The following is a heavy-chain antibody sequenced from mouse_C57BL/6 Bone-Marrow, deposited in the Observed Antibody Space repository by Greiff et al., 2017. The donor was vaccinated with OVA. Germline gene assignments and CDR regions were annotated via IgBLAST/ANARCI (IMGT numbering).Heavy chain of an antibody. Sequence: VQLQQPGAELVRPGTSVKLSCKASGYTFTNYWMHWVKPRPGQGLEWIGVIAPSDSYINYNQKFKGRATLTVDTSSSTAYMHLSSLTSEDSAVYYCAHYGSRLYLHYWGQGTSLTVSS. J-gene: IGHJ2*02. CDR3: AHYGSRLYLHY. V-gene: IGHV1-59*01. CDR1: GYTFTNYW. D-gene: IGHD1-1*01. CDR2: IAPSDSYI.